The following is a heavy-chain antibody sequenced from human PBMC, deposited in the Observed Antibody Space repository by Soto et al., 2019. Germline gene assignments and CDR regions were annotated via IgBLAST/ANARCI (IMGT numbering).Heavy chain of an antibody. Sequence: QVQLVQSGAEVKNPGASVKVSCKASGYTFTNYYIHWVRQAPGQGLEWMAIINPSGGSTNYAQKFQGRVTLARDTFTNTVYMELSSLSSEDTAIYYCARGLAAGDYWGQGTLVTVSS. D-gene: IGHD6-13*01. CDR2: INPSGGST. V-gene: IGHV1-46*01. CDR3: ARGLAAGDY. CDR1: GYTFTNYY. J-gene: IGHJ4*02.